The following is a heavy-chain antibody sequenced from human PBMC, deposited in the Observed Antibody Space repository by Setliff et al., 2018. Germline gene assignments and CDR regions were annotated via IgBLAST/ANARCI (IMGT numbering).Heavy chain of an antibody. CDR2: IYHSGST. CDR3: ARSGDYIWGSYRPYYFDH. Sequence: SETLSLTCAVSGGSISSSNWWSWVRQPPGKGLEWIGEIYHSGSTNYNPSPKSRVAISVDTSKNQVSLKLSSVTAADTAVYYCARSGDYIWGSYRPYYFDHWGQGTLVTVSS. V-gene: IGHV4-4*02. CDR1: GGSISSSNW. J-gene: IGHJ4*02. D-gene: IGHD3-16*02.